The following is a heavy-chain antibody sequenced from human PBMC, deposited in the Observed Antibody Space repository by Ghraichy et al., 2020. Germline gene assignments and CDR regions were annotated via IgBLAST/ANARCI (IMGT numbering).Heavy chain of an antibody. CDR2: IRGSGGST. V-gene: IGHV3-23*01. CDR3: AKDLIVVVITVNDY. CDR1: GFTFSSYA. J-gene: IGHJ4*02. D-gene: IGHD3-22*01. Sequence: GGSLRLSCAASGFTFSSYAMSWVRQAPGKGLEWVSAIRGSGGSTYYADSVKGRVTIPRDNSKNTLYLQMNSLRAEDTAVYYCAKDLIVVVITVNDYWGPGTMVTVSS.